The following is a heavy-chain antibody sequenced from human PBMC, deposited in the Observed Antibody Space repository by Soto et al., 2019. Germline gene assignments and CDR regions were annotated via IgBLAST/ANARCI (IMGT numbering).Heavy chain of an antibody. CDR1: GGTFGSYA. Sequence: GASVKVSCKASGGTFGSYAISWVRQAPGQGLEWMGGIIPIFGTANYAQKFQGRVTITADESTSTAYMELSSLRSEDTAVYYCARDKRRYSSSWLLMGGNNWFDPWGQGTLVTVSS. CDR3: ARDKRRYSSSWLLMGGNNWFDP. CDR2: IIPIFGTA. D-gene: IGHD6-13*01. J-gene: IGHJ5*02. V-gene: IGHV1-69*13.